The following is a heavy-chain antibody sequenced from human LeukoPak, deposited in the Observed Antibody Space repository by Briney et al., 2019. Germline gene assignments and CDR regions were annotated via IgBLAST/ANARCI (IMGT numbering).Heavy chain of an antibody. D-gene: IGHD3-22*01. J-gene: IGHJ4*02. V-gene: IGHV1-2*02. CDR1: GYTFTVYY. CDR3: AGLPGLYYYDSSGYYYGPLFDY. Sequence: VASVKVSCKASGYTFTVYYMHWVRQAPGQGLEWMGWINPNSGGTNYAQKFQGRVTMTRDTSISTAYMELSRLRSDDTAVYYCAGLPGLYYYDSSGYYYGPLFDYWGQGTLVTVSS. CDR2: INPNSGGT.